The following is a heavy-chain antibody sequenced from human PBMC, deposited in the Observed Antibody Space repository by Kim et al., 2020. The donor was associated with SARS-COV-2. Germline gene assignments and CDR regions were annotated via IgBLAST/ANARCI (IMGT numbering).Heavy chain of an antibody. CDR1: GFTFKSYG. J-gene: IGHJ4*02. CDR2: ISYDGNQQ. V-gene: IGHV3-30*18. D-gene: IGHD6-19*01. CDR3: AKRMDGCNYYFDY. Sequence: GGSLRLSCAASGFTFKSYGMHWVRQAPGKGLEWVAVISYDGNQQYYADSVKGRFTISRDNSKNTLYLQMNSLGVEDTAVYYCAKRMDGCNYYFDYWGQETLVTVSS.